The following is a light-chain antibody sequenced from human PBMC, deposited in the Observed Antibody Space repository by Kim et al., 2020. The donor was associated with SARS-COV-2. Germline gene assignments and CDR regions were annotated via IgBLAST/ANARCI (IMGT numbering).Light chain of an antibody. CDR3: SSYTSSKTWV. Sequence: GQLFTISCTGSNSDIGGYNYVSWYQQHPGKAPKLIIYDVTKRPSGVSDRFSGSKSGNTASLIISGLQADDEADYYCSSYTSSKTWVFGGGTKLTVL. CDR1: NSDIGGYNY. CDR2: DVT. J-gene: IGLJ3*02. V-gene: IGLV2-14*03.